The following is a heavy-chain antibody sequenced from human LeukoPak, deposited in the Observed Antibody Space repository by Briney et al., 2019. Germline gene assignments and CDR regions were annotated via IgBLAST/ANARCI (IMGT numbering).Heavy chain of an antibody. CDR3: ARDPGDGYNLDY. J-gene: IGHJ4*02. CDR2: IIPILGIA. CDR1: RGTFSSYT. Sequence: SVKVSCKASRGTFSSYTISWVRQAPGQELEWMGRIIPILGIANYAQKFQGRVTITADKSTSTAYMELSSLKSEDTAVYYCARDPGDGYNLDYWGQGTLVTVSS. V-gene: IGHV1-69*04. D-gene: IGHD5-24*01.